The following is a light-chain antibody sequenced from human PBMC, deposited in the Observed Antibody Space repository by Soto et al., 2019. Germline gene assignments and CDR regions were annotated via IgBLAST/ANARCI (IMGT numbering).Light chain of an antibody. Sequence: DIQMTQSPSSLSASVGDRVTITCQASQDIRNSLNWYQQKPGKAPKLLISGASILESGVPSRFSGSGSGTDFSFTISNLQPEDIATYYCQQFDDLPFTFGPGTKLDL. CDR2: GAS. CDR3: QQFDDLPFT. J-gene: IGKJ3*01. CDR1: QDIRNS. V-gene: IGKV1-33*01.